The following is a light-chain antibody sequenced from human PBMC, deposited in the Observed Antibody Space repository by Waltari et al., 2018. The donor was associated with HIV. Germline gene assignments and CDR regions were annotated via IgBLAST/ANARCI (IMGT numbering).Light chain of an antibody. CDR3: AAWDDSLSRPV. V-gene: IGLV1-47*01. CDR1: SSNIGTFY. CDR2: RNN. J-gene: IGLJ3*02. Sequence: QSVLTQPPSASGTPGQRVTISCSGSSSNIGTFYVYWYHQLPGTAPNLLIYRNNQRPSGVPDRFSGSKSGTSASLAISGLRSEDEADYYCAAWDDSLSRPVFGGGTKLTVL.